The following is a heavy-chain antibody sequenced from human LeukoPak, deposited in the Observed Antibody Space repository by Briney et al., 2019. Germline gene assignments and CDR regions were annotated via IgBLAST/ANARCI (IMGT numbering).Heavy chain of an antibody. CDR1: GLTFSSYA. CDR2: ISGSGGST. CDR3: AKDRSLSDAFDI. J-gene: IGHJ3*02. V-gene: IGHV3-23*01. Sequence: GGSLRLSCAASGLTFSSYAMSWVRQAPGKGLEWVSAISGSGGSTYYADSVKGRFTISRDNSKNTLYLQMNSLRAEDTAVYYCAKDRSLSDAFDIWGQGTMVTVSS. D-gene: IGHD3-16*02.